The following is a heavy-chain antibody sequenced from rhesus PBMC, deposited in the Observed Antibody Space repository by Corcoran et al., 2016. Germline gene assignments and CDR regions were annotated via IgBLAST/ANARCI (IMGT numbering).Heavy chain of an antibody. J-gene: IGHJ4*01. D-gene: IGHD1-26*01. CDR2: IYGSGGSN. V-gene: IGHV4S14*01. Sequence: QVQLQESGPGLVKPSETLSLTCAVSGGSISGYYYWSWIRQPPGKGLEWIGSIYGSGGSNYLNPSLKIRVTLSVDTSKNQFSLKLSSVTAADTAGYYCASAVTGTNYFDYWGQGVLVTVSS. CDR1: GGSISGYYY. CDR3: ASAVTGTNYFDY.